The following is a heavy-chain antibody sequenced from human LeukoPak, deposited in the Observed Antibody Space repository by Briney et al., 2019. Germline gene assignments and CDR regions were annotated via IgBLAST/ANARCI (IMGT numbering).Heavy chain of an antibody. CDR1: GGSISSYY. CDR2: IYYSGST. V-gene: IGHV4-59*01. Sequence: SETLSLTCTVSGGSISSYYWSWIRQPPGKGLEWIGYIYYSGSTNYNPSLKSRVTISVDTSKNQFSLKLSSVTAADTAVYYCARLPPFFGSRDYWGPGTLVTVSS. CDR3: ARLPPFFGSRDY. J-gene: IGHJ4*02. D-gene: IGHD3-10*01.